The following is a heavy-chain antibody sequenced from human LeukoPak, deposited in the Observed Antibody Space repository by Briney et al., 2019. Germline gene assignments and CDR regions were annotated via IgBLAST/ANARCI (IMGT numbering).Heavy chain of an antibody. D-gene: IGHD3-22*01. V-gene: IGHV3-21*01. CDR3: ARVPRVGGYYDSSGYPDDY. CDR2: ITSSSSYI. CDR1: GFTFSSYS. Sequence: GGSLRLSCAASGFTFSSYSMNWVRQAPGKGLEWVSSITSSSSYIYYADSVKGRFTISRDNAKNSLYLQMNSLRAEDTAVYYCARVPRVGGYYDSSGYPDDYWGQGTLVTVSS. J-gene: IGHJ4*02.